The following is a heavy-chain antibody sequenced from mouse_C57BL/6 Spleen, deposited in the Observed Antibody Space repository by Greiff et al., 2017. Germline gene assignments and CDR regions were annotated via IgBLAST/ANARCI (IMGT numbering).Heavy chain of an antibody. V-gene: IGHV1-80*01. CDR1: GYAFSSYW. J-gene: IGHJ1*03. CDR2: IYPGDGDT. Sequence: QVQLQQSGAELVKPGASVKISCKASGYAFSSYWMNWVKQRPGKGLEWIGQIYPGDGDTNYNGKFKGKATLTAGKSSSTAYMQLSSLTSEDSAVYFCARSAITTVVGASDWYFDVWGTGTTVTVSS. D-gene: IGHD1-1*01. CDR3: ARSAITTVVGASDWYFDV.